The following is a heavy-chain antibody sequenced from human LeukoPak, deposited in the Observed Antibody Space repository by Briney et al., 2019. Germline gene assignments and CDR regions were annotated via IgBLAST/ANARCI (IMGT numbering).Heavy chain of an antibody. CDR1: GYSISSGYY. Sequence: SETLSLTCTVSGYSISSGYYWGWIRQPPGKGLEWIGSIYHSGSTYYNPSLKSRVTISVDTSKNQFSLKLSSVTAADTAVYYCARGNGRYFDWLLYYYFDYWGQGTLVTVSS. CDR3: ARGNGRYFDWLLYYYFDY. CDR2: IYHSGST. J-gene: IGHJ4*02. V-gene: IGHV4-38-2*02. D-gene: IGHD3-9*01.